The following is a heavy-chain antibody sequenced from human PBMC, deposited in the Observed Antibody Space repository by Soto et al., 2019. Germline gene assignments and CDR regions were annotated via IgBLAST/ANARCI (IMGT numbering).Heavy chain of an antibody. Sequence: QVQLVESGGGVVQPGRSLRLTCAASGLTFSDSGMHWVRQAPGKGLEWVALVSNDGNRKYYADSVKGRFTISRDNSENTLYLQMNSLRAEDTAVYYCARWVGGSMYDNSGKYDSWGQGTLVTVSS. CDR3: ARWVGGSMYDNSGKYDS. D-gene: IGHD3-22*01. CDR1: GLTFSDSG. V-gene: IGHV3-30*03. J-gene: IGHJ5*01. CDR2: VSNDGNRK.